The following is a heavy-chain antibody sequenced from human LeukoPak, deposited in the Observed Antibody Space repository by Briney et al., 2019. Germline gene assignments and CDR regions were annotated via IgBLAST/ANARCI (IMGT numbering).Heavy chain of an antibody. Sequence: PGGSLRLSCAASGFTFSSYSMNWVRQAPGKGLEWVSSISSSSSYIYYADSVKGRFTISRDNAKNSLYLQMNSLRAEDTAVYYCARENSGHDPYYYYYGMDVWGQGTTVTVSS. J-gene: IGHJ6*02. CDR3: ARENSGHDPYYYYYGMDV. D-gene: IGHD5-12*01. V-gene: IGHV3-21*01. CDR2: ISSSSSYI. CDR1: GFTFSSYS.